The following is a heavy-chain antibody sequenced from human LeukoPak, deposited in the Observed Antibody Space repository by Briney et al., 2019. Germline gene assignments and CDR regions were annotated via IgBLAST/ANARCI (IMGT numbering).Heavy chain of an antibody. CDR3: ASRRGDYFDY. CDR1: IGNRSGDR. J-gene: IGHJ4*02. CDR2: IKQDGSEK. Sequence: PGDPLTHPSTYTIGNRSGDRKSRSRQSPGNEKKWVANIKQDGSEKYYVDSVKGRFTISRDNAKNSLYLQMNSLRAEDTAVYYCASRRGDYFDYWGQGTLVTVSS. D-gene: IGHD3-16*01. V-gene: IGHV3-7*01.